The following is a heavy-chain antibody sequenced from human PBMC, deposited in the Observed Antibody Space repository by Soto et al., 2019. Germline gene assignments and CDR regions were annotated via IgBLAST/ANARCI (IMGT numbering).Heavy chain of an antibody. J-gene: IGHJ3*02. D-gene: IGHD6-19*01. V-gene: IGHV1-8*01. CDR3: ARSRAVAAGAFDI. Sequence: ASVKVSCKASGYTFTSYDINWVRQATGQGLEWMGWMNPNSGNTGYAQKFQGRVTMTRNTSISTAYMELSSLRSEDTAVYYCARSRAVAAGAFDIWGQGTMVTVSS. CDR2: MNPNSGNT. CDR1: GYTFTSYD.